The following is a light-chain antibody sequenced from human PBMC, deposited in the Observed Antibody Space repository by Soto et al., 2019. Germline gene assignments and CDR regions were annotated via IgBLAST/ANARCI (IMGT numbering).Light chain of an antibody. CDR2: DAS. CDR3: QQRSSWPST. Sequence: EIVLTQSPATLSLSPGERATLSCRASQSVSSYIAWYQQKPGQAPRLLVYDASSRATGIPARFSGSGSGTDFTLTITSLEPEDFAVYYCQQRSSWPSTFGGGTKVEI. V-gene: IGKV3-11*01. J-gene: IGKJ4*01. CDR1: QSVSSY.